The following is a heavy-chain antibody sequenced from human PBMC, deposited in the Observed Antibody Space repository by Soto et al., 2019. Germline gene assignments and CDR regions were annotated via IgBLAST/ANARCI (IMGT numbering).Heavy chain of an antibody. CDR3: VRGGGGGQFDY. Sequence: EVQLLESGGGLVQPGGSLRLSCAASGFTFSSYAMSWVRQAPGKGLEWVSAISGSGGSTYYADSVKGRFTISRDNSKNTLYLQMNSLRGEDTAVYYCVRGGGGGQFDYWGQGTLVSVSS. D-gene: IGHD2-21*01. CDR1: GFTFSSYA. CDR2: ISGSGGST. J-gene: IGHJ4*02. V-gene: IGHV3-23*01.